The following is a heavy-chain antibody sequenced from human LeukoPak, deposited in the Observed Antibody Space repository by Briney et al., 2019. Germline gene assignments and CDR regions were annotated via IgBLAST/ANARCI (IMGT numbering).Heavy chain of an antibody. CDR2: INHSGST. Sequence: SETLSLTCAVYGGSFSGYYWSWIRQPPGKGLEWIGEINHSGSTNYNPSSKSRVTISVDTSKNQFSLKLSSVTAADTAVYYCARAEIKLYNQRRYYFDYWGQGTLVTVSS. CDR3: ARAEIKLYNQRRYYFDY. V-gene: IGHV4-34*01. D-gene: IGHD3-16*02. J-gene: IGHJ4*02. CDR1: GGSFSGYY.